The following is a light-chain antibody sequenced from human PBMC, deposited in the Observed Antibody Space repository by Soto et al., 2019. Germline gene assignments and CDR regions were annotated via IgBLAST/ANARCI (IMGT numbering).Light chain of an antibody. V-gene: IGKV1-39*01. Sequence: DIQMTQSPSSLSASVGDRVTITCRASQTISHYLNWYRQQPGKAPKLLIYAASNLQSGVPSRFSGSGSGTEFTLTINSLQPEDFATYYCQQSYSTRWTFGQGTKVEIK. CDR1: QTISHY. J-gene: IGKJ1*01. CDR2: AAS. CDR3: QQSYSTRWT.